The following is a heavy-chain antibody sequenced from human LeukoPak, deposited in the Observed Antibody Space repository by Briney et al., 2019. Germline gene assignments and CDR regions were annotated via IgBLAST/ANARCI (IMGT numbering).Heavy chain of an antibody. CDR2: LCYSGST. Sequence: PETLSLTCTVSGGSLSSYCWSWVRQPPGKGLEWIGYLCYSGSTSFHPSLKSRVTISLDTSKNQFSLKLSSMTAADTAVYYCTRVAFGDHFDIWGQGTMVTVPS. CDR1: GGSLSSYC. V-gene: IGHV4-59*01. CDR3: TRVAFGDHFDI. D-gene: IGHD3-10*01. J-gene: IGHJ3*02.